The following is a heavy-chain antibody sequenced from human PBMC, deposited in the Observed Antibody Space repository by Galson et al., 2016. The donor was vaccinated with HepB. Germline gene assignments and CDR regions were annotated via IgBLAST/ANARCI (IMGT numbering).Heavy chain of an antibody. D-gene: IGHD6-13*01. CDR1: GFSVTSYA. J-gene: IGHJ6*02. CDR3: ARDQGQQLPSLLYTYGLDV. Sequence: SLRLSCAASGFSVTSYALHWVRQAPGKGLEWVALISDDGSDGHYADSVKRRLTISRDSSKNTVYLQLNRLTAEDTAVYFCARDQGQQLPSLLYTYGLDVWGQGTTVSVS. V-gene: IGHV3-30*04. CDR2: ISDDGSDG.